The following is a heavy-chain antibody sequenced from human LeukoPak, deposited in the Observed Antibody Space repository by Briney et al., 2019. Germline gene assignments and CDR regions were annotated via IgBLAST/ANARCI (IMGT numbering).Heavy chain of an antibody. Sequence: ASVTVSCTASGYTFTNYDINWLRQAPGLGLEWMGWISPYIGNTIYAQKFQGRVTITTDTSTTTAYMELRSLRSDDTAVYYCARFTPRLSREKFDYWGQGTLVAVSS. D-gene: IGHD3-3*02. CDR2: ISPYIGNT. CDR1: GYTFTNYD. CDR3: ARFTPRLSREKFDY. V-gene: IGHV1-18*01. J-gene: IGHJ4*02.